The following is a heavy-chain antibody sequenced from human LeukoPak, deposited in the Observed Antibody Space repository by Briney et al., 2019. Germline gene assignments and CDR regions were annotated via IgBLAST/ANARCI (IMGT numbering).Heavy chain of an antibody. V-gene: IGHV1-2*06. CDR3: ALLAAAGTNDAFDI. CDR2: INPNSGGT. J-gene: IGHJ3*02. Sequence: ASVKVSCKASGYTFTGYYMHWVRQAPGQGLEWMGRINPNSGGTNYAQKFQSRVTMTRDTSISTAYMELSRLRSDDTAVYYCALLAAAGTNDAFDIWGQGTMVTVSS. D-gene: IGHD6-13*01. CDR1: GYTFTGYY.